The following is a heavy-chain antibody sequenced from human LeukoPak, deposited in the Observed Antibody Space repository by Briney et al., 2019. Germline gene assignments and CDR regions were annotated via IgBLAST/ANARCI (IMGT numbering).Heavy chain of an antibody. Sequence: GGSLRLSCAASGFSFRNFGLHWVRQAPGKGLEWVTFIAYDGINKFYADSVKGRFTVSRDYSKNTVDLQMNSLSADDTAVYYCARATTYCKTISCHVDMWGQGTLVTVSS. D-gene: IGHD2-2*01. CDR1: GFSFRNFG. J-gene: IGHJ4*02. CDR2: IAYDGINK. CDR3: ARATTYCKTISCHVDM. V-gene: IGHV3-30*19.